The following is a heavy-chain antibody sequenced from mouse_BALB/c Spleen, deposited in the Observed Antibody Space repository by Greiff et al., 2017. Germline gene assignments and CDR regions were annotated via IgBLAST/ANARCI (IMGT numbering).Heavy chain of an antibody. CDR3: ASGYDFDY. V-gene: IGHV1-12*01. J-gene: IGHJ2*01. Sequence: LQQPGAELVKPGASVKMSCKASGYTFTSYNMHWVKQTPGQGLEWIGAIYPGNGDTSYNQKFKGKATLTADKSSSTAYMQLSSLTSEDSAVYYCASGYDFDYWGQGTTLTVSS. D-gene: IGHD2-14*01. CDR2: IYPGNGDT. CDR1: GYTFTSYN.